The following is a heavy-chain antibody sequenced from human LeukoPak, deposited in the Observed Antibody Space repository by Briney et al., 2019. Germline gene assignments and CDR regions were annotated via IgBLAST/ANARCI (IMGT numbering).Heavy chain of an antibody. D-gene: IGHD2-15*01. CDR2: IYYSGST. Sequence: PSDTLSLTCTVSGRSISSSSYYWGWIRQPPGKGLEWIGSIYYSGSTYYNPSLKSRVTISVDTSKNQFSLKLSSVTAADTAVYYCASLYCSGGSCYSPWDYWGQGTLVTVSS. CDR1: GRSISSSSYY. CDR3: ASLYCSGGSCYSPWDY. V-gene: IGHV4-39*01. J-gene: IGHJ4*02.